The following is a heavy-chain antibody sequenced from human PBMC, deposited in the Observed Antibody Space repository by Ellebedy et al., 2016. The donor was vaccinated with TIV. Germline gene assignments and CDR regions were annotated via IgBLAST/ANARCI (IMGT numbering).Heavy chain of an antibody. Sequence: ASVKVSXXASGYTFTGYYMHWVRQAPGQGLEWMGWINPNSGGTNYAQKFQGRVTMTRDTSISTAYMELNRLRSDDTAVYYCARDLFGWYRATGYWGQGTLVTVSS. D-gene: IGHD6-19*01. V-gene: IGHV1-2*02. CDR2: INPNSGGT. J-gene: IGHJ4*02. CDR1: GYTFTGYY. CDR3: ARDLFGWYRATGY.